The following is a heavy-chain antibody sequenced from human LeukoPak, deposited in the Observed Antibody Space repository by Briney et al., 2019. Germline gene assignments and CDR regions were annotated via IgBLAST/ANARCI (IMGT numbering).Heavy chain of an antibody. CDR2: ITSRGEST. CDR3: TRDRPNYYGSDGHYYRRDGDY. V-gene: IGHV3-23*01. J-gene: IGHJ4*02. CDR1: GFTFSIYA. D-gene: IGHD3-22*01. Sequence: VGSLRLSCAASGFTFSIYAMCWVRQAPGKGLQWVSSITSRGESTWYVDSVKGQFTITRDNSENTLYLQMHSLRAEDTAVYYCTRDRPNYYGSDGHYYRRDGDYWGRGNLVSVSS.